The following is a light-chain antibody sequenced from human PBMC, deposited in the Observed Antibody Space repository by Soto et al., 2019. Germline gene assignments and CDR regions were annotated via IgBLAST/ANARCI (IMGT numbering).Light chain of an antibody. CDR2: GAS. Sequence: EIVMTQSPATLSLSPGERATLSCRASQSVSSNLSWYQQKHGQAPRLLIYGASTRATGIAARFSGSGSGTEFTLTISILHYEYFAVYYCQQYTNWPPQTFGQGTKVEIK. CDR3: QQYTNWPPQT. J-gene: IGKJ1*01. CDR1: QSVSSN. V-gene: IGKV3-15*01.